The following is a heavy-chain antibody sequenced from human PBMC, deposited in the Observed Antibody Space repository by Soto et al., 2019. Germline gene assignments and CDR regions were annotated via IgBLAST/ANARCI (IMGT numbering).Heavy chain of an antibody. V-gene: IGHV4-39*01. CDR1: GGSLSSSSYY. CDR3: ATVAGDYYYGMDV. J-gene: IGHJ6*02. D-gene: IGHD6-19*01. Sequence: SETLSLTCTVSGGSLSSSSYYWGWIRQPPGKGLEWIGSIYYSGSTYYNPSLKSRVTISVDTSKNQFSLKLSSVTAADTAVYYCATVAGDYYYGMDVWGQGTTVTVSS. CDR2: IYYSGST.